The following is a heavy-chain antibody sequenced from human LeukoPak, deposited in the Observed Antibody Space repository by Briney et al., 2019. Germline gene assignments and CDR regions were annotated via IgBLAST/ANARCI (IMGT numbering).Heavy chain of an antibody. D-gene: IGHD3-10*01. CDR1: GYTFTSYA. J-gene: IGHJ4*02. V-gene: IGHV7-4-1*02. CDR3: ARVFTLWFPYYFDY. Sequence: GASVKVSCKASGYTFTSYAMNWVRQAPGQGLEWMGWINTNTGNPTYAQGFTGRFVFSLDTSVSTAYLQISSLKAEDTAVYYCARVFTLWFPYYFDYWGQGTLVTVSS. CDR2: INTNTGNP.